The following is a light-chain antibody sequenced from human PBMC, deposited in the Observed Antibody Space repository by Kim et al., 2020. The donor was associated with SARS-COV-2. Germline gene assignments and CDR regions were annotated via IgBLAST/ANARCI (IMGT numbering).Light chain of an antibody. V-gene: IGLV6-57*02. Sequence: KTVTISCTGSSGSIASNYVQWYQQRPGSAPTTVIYEDNQRPSGVPDRFSGSIDSSSNSASLTISGLKTEDEADYYCQSYDSSNHVVFGGGTQPTVL. CDR3: QSYDSSNHVV. CDR1: SGSIASNY. CDR2: EDN. J-gene: IGLJ2*01.